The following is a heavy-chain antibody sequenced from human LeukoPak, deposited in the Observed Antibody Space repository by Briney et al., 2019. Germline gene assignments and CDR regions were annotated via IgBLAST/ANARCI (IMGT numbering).Heavy chain of an antibody. CDR1: GGTFSSYA. CDR3: ARGYSYGYDY. CDR2: INPNSGGT. D-gene: IGHD5-18*01. V-gene: IGHV1-2*06. J-gene: IGHJ4*02. Sequence: ASVKVSCKASGGTFSSYAISWVRQAPGQGLEWMGRINPNSGGTNYAQKFQGRVTMTRDTSISTAYMELSRLRSDDTAVYYCARGYSYGYDYWGQGTLVTVSS.